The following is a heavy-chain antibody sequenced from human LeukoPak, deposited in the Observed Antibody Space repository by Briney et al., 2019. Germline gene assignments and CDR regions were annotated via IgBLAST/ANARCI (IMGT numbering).Heavy chain of an antibody. CDR3: AKDDLPSYYDILTGYSGITGDY. CDR2: ISYDGDNE. CDR1: GFTFSNFA. V-gene: IGHV3-30-3*01. J-gene: IGHJ4*02. Sequence: GGSLRLSCAASGFTFSNFAMHWVRQAPGKGLEWVAVISYDGDNEYYADSVKGQFTISRDNSKDRLYLQMNSLRAEDTAVYYCAKDDLPSYYDILTGYSGITGDYWGQGTLVTVSS. D-gene: IGHD3-9*01.